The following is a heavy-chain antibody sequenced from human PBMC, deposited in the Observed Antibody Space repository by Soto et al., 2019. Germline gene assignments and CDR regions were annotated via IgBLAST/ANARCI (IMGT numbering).Heavy chain of an antibody. CDR3: ARGKGMEENYYYYGMDV. V-gene: IGHV1-3*01. CDR1: GYSFSTHS. D-gene: IGHD1-1*01. CDR2: INGGNGNT. Sequence: ASVKVSCKASGYSFSTHSIHWVRQAPGQGLEWMGWINGGNGNTKYSQKFRDRVTITRDASASTGYMELSSLRSEDTAVYYCARGKGMEENYYYYGMDVWGQGPTVTVSS. J-gene: IGHJ6*02.